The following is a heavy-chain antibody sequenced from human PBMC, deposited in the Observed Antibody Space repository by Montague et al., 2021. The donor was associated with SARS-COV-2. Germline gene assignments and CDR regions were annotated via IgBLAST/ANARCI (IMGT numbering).Heavy chain of an antibody. D-gene: IGHD3-10*01. J-gene: IGHJ6*02. Sequence: SETLSLTCSVSGTSITSYYWNWIRQPPGKGLEWMGYISDSGSTNYSPSLKSRVTTSVDTSKNQMSLKLTSVTAADTAVYYCARGCLSYFGAGSHCYGMDVWGQGTTVTVSS. CDR3: ARGCLSYFGAGSHCYGMDV. CDR1: GTSITSYY. CDR2: ISDSGST. V-gene: IGHV4-59*01.